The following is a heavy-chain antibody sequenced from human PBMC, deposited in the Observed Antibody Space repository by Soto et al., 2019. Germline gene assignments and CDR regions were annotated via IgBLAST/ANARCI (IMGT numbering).Heavy chain of an antibody. J-gene: IGHJ4*02. V-gene: IGHV1-69*01. D-gene: IGHD3-10*01. CDR1: GGTFSSYA. CDR3: AIEAYYYGSGSYPPFDY. Sequence: QVQLVQSGAEVKKPGSSVKVSCKASGGTFSSYAISWVRQAPGQGLEWMGGIIPIFGTANYAQKFQGRVTMTADESTSTAYMELSSLRSEDTAVYYCAIEAYYYGSGSYPPFDYWGQGTLVTVSS. CDR2: IIPIFGTA.